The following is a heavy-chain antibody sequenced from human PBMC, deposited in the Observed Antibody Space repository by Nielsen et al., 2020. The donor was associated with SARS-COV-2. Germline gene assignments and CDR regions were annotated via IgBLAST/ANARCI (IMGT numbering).Heavy chain of an antibody. J-gene: IGHJ5*02. CDR1: GFTFDDYA. D-gene: IGHD1-7*01. CDR3: AQLSELELPTS. CDR2: ISWNSGSI. Sequence: SLKISCAASGFTFDDYAMHWVRQAPGKGLEWVSGISWNSGSIAYADSVKGRFTISRDNSKNTLYLQMNSLRADDTAVYYCAQLSELELPTSWGQGTLVTVSS. V-gene: IGHV3-9*01.